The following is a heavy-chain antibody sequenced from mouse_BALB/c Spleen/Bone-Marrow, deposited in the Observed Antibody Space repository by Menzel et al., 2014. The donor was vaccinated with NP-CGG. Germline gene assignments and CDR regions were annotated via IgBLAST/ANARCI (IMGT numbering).Heavy chain of an antibody. D-gene: IGHD2-14*01. CDR1: GFNIKDTH. CDR2: IDPANGNT. J-gene: IGHJ3*01. V-gene: IGHV14-3*02. CDR3: ARYDYRYSWFAY. Sequence: VQLKQSGAELVKPGASVKLSCTASGFNIKDTHMHWVKQRPEQGLEWIGRIDPANGNTKYDPKFQGKATITTDTSSNTAYLQLRSLTSEDTAVYYCARYDYRYSWFAYWGQGTLVTVSA.